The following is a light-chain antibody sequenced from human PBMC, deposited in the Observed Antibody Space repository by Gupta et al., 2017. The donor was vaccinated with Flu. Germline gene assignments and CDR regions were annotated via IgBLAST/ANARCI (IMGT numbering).Light chain of an antibody. Sequence: SNIGAGYDVHWYQQLPGTAPKLLIYDNNNRPSGVPDRFSGSKSGTSASLAITGLQAEDEADYYCQSYDSSLSGSVFGGGTKLTVL. CDR2: DNN. CDR1: SNIGAGYD. CDR3: QSYDSSLSGSV. J-gene: IGLJ3*02. V-gene: IGLV1-40*01.